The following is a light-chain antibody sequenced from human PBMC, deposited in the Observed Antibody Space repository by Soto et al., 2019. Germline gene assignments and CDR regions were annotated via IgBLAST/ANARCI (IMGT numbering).Light chain of an antibody. CDR2: RNY. Sequence: QSVLTQPPSASETPGQRVTITCSGSRSNIGPNYVYWYQQLPGTAPKLLIYRNYERPSGVPDRFSGSKFGTSASLAISGLRSEDEADYYCAAWDDTLSGWVFGGGTKLTVL. V-gene: IGLV1-47*01. J-gene: IGLJ3*02. CDR1: RSNIGPNY. CDR3: AAWDDTLSGWV.